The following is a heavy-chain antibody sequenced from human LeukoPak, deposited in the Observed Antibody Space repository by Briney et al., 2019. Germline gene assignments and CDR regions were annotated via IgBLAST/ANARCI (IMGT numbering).Heavy chain of an antibody. CDR1: GGSISSSSYY. J-gene: IGHJ4*02. D-gene: IGHD3-9*01. V-gene: IGHV4-39*01. Sequence: SETLSLTCTVSGGSISSSSYYWGWIRQPPGKGLEWIGSIHYSGSTYYNPSLNSRVTISEDTSKNQFSLKMSSVTAADTAVYYCAGLHSFDLYYWGQGTLVTVSS. CDR2: IHYSGST. CDR3: AGLHSFDLYY.